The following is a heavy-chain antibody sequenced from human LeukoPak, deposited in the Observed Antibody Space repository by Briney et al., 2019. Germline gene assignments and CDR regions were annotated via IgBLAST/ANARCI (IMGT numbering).Heavy chain of an antibody. V-gene: IGHV3-33*08. CDR3: ANFERTVAGPYNWFDP. CDR1: GFTFSSYA. D-gene: IGHD6-19*01. Sequence: PGGSLRLSCAASGFTFSSYAMHWVRQAPGKGLEWVALIWFDGSNKYYADSVKGRLTISRDNSKNTLYLQMNSLRAEDTAVYYCANFERTVAGPYNWFDPWGQGTLVTVSS. J-gene: IGHJ5*02. CDR2: IWFDGSNK.